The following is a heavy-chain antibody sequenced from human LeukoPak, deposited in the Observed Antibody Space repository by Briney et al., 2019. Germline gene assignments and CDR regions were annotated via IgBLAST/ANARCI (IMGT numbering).Heavy chain of an antibody. CDR1: GYTFTGYY. D-gene: IGHD2-2*01. CDR2: INPNSGGT. J-gene: IGHJ5*02. Sequence: ASVKVSCKASGYTFTGYYMRWVRQAPGQGLEWMGWINPNSGGTNYAQKFQGRVTMTRDTSISTAYMELSRLRSDDTAVYYCARDQAIVVVVSGGPNWFDPWGQGTLVTVSS. V-gene: IGHV1-2*02. CDR3: ARDQAIVVVVSGGPNWFDP.